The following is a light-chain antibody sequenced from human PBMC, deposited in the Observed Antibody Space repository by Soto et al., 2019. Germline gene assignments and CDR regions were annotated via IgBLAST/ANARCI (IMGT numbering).Light chain of an antibody. CDR2: RAS. CDR1: QPVGDS. CDR3: QQYNEYSKT. Sequence: DVQLTQSPSTLSASVGDKITITCRASQPVGDSLAWFRQTPGKAPRLLIYRASTLQGGVPSRFNGSGSGTEFTLSISSLRPDDFGTYYCQQYNEYSKTFGQGTKVDIK. V-gene: IGKV1-5*03. J-gene: IGKJ1*01.